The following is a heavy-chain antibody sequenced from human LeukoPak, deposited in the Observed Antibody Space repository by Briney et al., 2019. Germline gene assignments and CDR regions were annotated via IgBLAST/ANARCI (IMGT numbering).Heavy chain of an antibody. J-gene: IGHJ4*02. V-gene: IGHV3-30-3*01. CDR1: GFTFSSYA. D-gene: IGHD5-24*01. Sequence: PGRSLRLSCAASGFTFSSYAMHWVRQAPGKGLEWVAVISYDGSNKYYADSVKGRFTISRDNSKNTLYLQMNSLRAEDTAVYYCARGGEMATMSYWGQGTLVTVSS. CDR2: ISYDGSNK. CDR3: ARGGEMATMSY.